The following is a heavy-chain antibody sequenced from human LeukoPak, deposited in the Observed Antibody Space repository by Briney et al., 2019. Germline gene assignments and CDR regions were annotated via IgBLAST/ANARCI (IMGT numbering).Heavy chain of an antibody. D-gene: IGHD1-14*01. Sequence: SETLSLTCTVSGGSISSYYWSWIRQPPGKGLEWIGNVYHSGNSYYNPSLKSRVSISVDTSKNHFTLRLFSATAADTAVYYCARGAPDLGWVFNVWGQGTMVTVSS. CDR2: VYHSGNS. J-gene: IGHJ3*01. CDR3: ARGAPDLGWVFNV. CDR1: GGSISSYY. V-gene: IGHV4-4*09.